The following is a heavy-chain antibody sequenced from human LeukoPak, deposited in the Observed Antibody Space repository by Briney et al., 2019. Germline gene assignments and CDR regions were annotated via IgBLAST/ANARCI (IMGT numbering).Heavy chain of an antibody. CDR3: ARERYSYGYGYYYYYGMDV. CDR1: GFTFSSYG. J-gene: IGHJ6*02. Sequence: PGRSLRLSCAASGFTFSSYGMHWVRQAPGKGLEWVAVIWYDGSNKYYADSAKGRFTISRDNSKNTLYLQMNSLRAEDTAVYYCARERYSYGYGYYYYYGMDVWGQGTTVTVFS. V-gene: IGHV3-33*01. CDR2: IWYDGSNK. D-gene: IGHD5-18*01.